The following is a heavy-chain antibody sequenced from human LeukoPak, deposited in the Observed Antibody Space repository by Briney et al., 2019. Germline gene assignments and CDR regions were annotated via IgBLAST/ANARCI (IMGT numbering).Heavy chain of an antibody. D-gene: IGHD4-23*01. CDR2: ISGSGGST. Sequence: GGSLRLSCAASGFTFSSYAMSWVRQAPGKGLEWVSAISGSGGSTYYANSAKGRFTISRDNSKNTLSLEMNSVRDEDTAVYYCARGVFSNYGGYWGQGTLVTVSS. V-gene: IGHV3-23*01. CDR3: ARGVFSNYGGY. J-gene: IGHJ4*02. CDR1: GFTFSSYA.